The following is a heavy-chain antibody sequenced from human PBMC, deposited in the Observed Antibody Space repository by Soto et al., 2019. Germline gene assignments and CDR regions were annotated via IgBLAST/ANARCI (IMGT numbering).Heavy chain of an antibody. CDR3: ASSSPSCYYDSSGYPDY. CDR2: INSDGSST. J-gene: IGHJ4*02. Sequence: PGGSLRLSCAASGFTFSDYWMHWVRQAPGKGLVWVSHINSDGSSTSYADSVKGRFTISRDNAKNTLYVQMNSLRAEDTAVYYCASSSPSCYYDSSGYPDYWGQGTLVTVSS. CDR1: GFTFSDYW. V-gene: IGHV3-74*01. D-gene: IGHD3-22*01.